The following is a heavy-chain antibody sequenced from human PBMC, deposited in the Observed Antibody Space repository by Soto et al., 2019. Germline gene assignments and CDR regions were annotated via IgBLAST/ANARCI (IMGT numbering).Heavy chain of an antibody. V-gene: IGHV1-18*01. CDR3: ARDPGEDIVVVPAASWFDP. CDR1: GYTFTSYG. CDR2: ISAYNGNT. J-gene: IGHJ5*02. Sequence: ASVKVSCKASGYTFTSYGISWVRQAPGQGLEWMGWISAYNGNTNYAQKLQGRVTMTTDTSTSTAYMELRSLRSDDTAVYYCARDPGEDIVVVPAASWFDPWGQGTLVTVSS. D-gene: IGHD2-2*01.